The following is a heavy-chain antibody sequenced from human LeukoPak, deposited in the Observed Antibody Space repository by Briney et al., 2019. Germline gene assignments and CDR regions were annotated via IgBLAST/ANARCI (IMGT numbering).Heavy chain of an antibody. V-gene: IGHV3-48*03. J-gene: IGHJ6*04. CDR1: GFTFSSYE. CDR2: ISSSGSTI. CDR3: EELGITMIGGV. Sequence: PGGSLGLSCAASGFTFSSYEMNWVRQAPGKGLEWVSYISSSGSTIYYADSVKGRFTISRDNAKNSLYLQINSLRAEDTAVYYCEELGITMIGGVWGKGNTVTVSS. D-gene: IGHD3-10*02.